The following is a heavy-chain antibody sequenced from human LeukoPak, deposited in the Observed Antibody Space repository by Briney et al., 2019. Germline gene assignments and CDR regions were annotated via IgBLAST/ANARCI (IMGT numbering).Heavy chain of an antibody. Sequence: PGGSLRLSCAASGFTVSSVYMSWVRQAPGKGLEWVSLIYSGGTTFYADSVKGRFTISRDNSKNTLYLQMNSLRAGDTAVYYCARDQDYYGSGSYYKGYNWFDPWGQGTLVTVSS. CDR2: IYSGGTT. D-gene: IGHD3-10*01. V-gene: IGHV3-53*01. CDR1: GFTVSSVY. J-gene: IGHJ5*02. CDR3: ARDQDYYGSGSYYKGYNWFDP.